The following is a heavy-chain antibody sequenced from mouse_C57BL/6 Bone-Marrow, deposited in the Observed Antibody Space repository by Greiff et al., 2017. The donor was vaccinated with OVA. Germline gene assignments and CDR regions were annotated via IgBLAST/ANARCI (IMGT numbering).Heavy chain of an antibody. CDR2: IYPRSGNT. CDR3: ARHLITTVVRVLDYFDY. D-gene: IGHD1-1*01. CDR1: GYTFTSYG. J-gene: IGHJ2*01. V-gene: IGHV1-81*01. Sequence: QVHVKQSGAELARPGASVKLSCKASGYTFTSYGISWVKQRTGQGLEWIGEIYPRSGNTYYNEKFKGKATLTADKSSSTAYMELRSLTSEDSAVYFCARHLITTVVRVLDYFDYWGQGTTLTVSS.